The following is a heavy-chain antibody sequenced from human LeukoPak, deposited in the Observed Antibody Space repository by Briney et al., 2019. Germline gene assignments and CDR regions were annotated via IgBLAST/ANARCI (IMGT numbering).Heavy chain of an antibody. CDR2: INSDGSST. V-gene: IGHV3-74*01. J-gene: IGHJ4*02. Sequence: GGPLRLSCAASGFTFSSYWMHWVRQAPGKGLVWVSRINSDGSSTSYADSVKGRFTISKDNAKNTLYLQMNSLRAEDTAVYYCARDLLVPLLYDSSGYHDYWGQGTLVTVSS. D-gene: IGHD3-22*01. CDR3: ARDLLVPLLYDSSGYHDY. CDR1: GFTFSSYW.